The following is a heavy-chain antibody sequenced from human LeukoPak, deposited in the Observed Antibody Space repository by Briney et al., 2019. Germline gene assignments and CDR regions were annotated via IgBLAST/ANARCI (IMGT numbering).Heavy chain of an antibody. CDR3: ARVLRFLEWPFDY. CDR2: VDPEDGET. V-gene: IGHV1-69-2*01. J-gene: IGHJ4*02. D-gene: IGHD3-3*01. CDR1: GYTFTDYY. Sequence: ATVKISCKXSGYTFTDYYMHWVQQSPGKGLEWMGLVDPEDGETIYAEKFQGRVTITADTSTDTAYMELSSLRSEDTAVYYCARVLRFLEWPFDYWGQGTLVTVSS.